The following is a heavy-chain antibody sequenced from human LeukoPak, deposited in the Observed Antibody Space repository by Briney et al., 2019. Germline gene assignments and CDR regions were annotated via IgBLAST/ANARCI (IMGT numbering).Heavy chain of an antibody. CDR1: GFTFNNYA. D-gene: IGHD6-19*01. V-gene: IGHV3-23*01. Sequence: PGGSLRLSCAASGFTFNNYAMTWVRQAPGKGLEWVSGISGSGDITYYADSVKGRFTISRDNSKNTLYLQMNSLRAEDTAVFYCAKHRVAVSGVAQFDYWGQGTQVTVSS. CDR3: AKHRVAVSGVAQFDY. J-gene: IGHJ4*02. CDR2: ISGSGDIT.